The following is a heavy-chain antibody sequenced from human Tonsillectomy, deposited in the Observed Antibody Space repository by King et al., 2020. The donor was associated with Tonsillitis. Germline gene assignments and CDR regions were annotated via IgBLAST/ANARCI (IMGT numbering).Heavy chain of an antibody. CDR1: GFTFSSYS. D-gene: IGHD1-26*01. CDR2: ISSSSSTI. CDR3: ARGSGSYFGY. J-gene: IGHJ4*02. V-gene: IGHV3-48*04. Sequence: VQLVESGGGLVQPGGSLRLSCAASGFTFSSYSMNWVRQAPGKGLEWVSYISSSSSTIYYADSVKGRFTISRDNAKNSLYLQMNSLRAEDTAVYYCARGSGSYFGYWGQGTLVTVSS.